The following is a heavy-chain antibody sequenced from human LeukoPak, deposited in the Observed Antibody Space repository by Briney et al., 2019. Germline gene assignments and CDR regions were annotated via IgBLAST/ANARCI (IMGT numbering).Heavy chain of an antibody. CDR3: ARDRVAFKYAFDI. V-gene: IGHV1-69*06. CDR2: IIPIFGTA. D-gene: IGHD2-15*01. CDR1: GGTFSSYA. Sequence: SVKVSCKASGGTFSSYAISWVRQAPGQGLEWMGGIIPIFGTANYAQRFQGRVTITADRSTSTAYMELSSLRSEDTAVYYCARDRVAFKYAFDIWGQGTMVTVSS. J-gene: IGHJ3*02.